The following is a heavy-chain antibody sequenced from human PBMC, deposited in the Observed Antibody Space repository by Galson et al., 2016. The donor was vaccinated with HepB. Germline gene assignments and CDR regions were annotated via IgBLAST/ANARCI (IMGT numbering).Heavy chain of an antibody. V-gene: IGHV3-30*18. Sequence: LRLSCAASGFIFSNYGMHWVRQAPGKGLEWVAVISFDGSNAYYGDSVKGRFTISRDNSKNTLSLQINSLRAEDTAVYYCAKDRNTVVTYGMDVWGQGTTVTVAS. J-gene: IGHJ6*02. CDR1: GFIFSNYG. CDR3: AKDRNTVVTYGMDV. CDR2: ISFDGSNA. D-gene: IGHD4-23*01.